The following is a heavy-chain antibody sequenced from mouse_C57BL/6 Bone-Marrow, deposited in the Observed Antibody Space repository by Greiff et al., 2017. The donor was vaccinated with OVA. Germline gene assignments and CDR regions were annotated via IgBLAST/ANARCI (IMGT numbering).Heavy chain of an antibody. CDR1: GYSITSGYY. Sequence: EVQLQQSGPGLVKPSQSLSLTCSVTGYSITSGYYWNWIRQFPGNKLEWMGYISYDGSNNYNPSLKNRISITRDTSKNQFFLKLNSVTTEDTATYYCARGKSPHLAYWGQGTLVTVSA. V-gene: IGHV3-6*01. J-gene: IGHJ3*01. CDR3: ARGKSPHLAY. CDR2: ISYDGSN.